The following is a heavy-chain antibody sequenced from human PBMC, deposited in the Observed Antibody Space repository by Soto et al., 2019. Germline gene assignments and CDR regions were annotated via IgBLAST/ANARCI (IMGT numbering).Heavy chain of an antibody. CDR3: ARDAATSSSMY. CDR2: IYSGGST. D-gene: IGHD6-6*01. CDR1: GFTVSSNY. Sequence: EVQLAETGGGLIQPGGSLRLSCAASGFTVSSNYMSWVRQAPGKGLEWVSVIYSGGSTYYADSVKGRFTISRDNSKNTLYLQMNSLRAEDTAVYYCARDAATSSSMYWGQGTLVTVSS. V-gene: IGHV3-53*02. J-gene: IGHJ4*02.